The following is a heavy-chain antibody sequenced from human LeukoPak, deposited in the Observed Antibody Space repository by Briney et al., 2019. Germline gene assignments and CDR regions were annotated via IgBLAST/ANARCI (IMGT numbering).Heavy chain of an antibody. J-gene: IGHJ6*03. CDR2: INPYSGDT. D-gene: IGHD6-13*01. Sequence: ASLQVSCKASESTFTDYYIHWVRRAPGQGPVWMGWINPYSGDTNSAQRFQGRVTLTRDTSISTAYMELTGLTSDDTAVYYCAFSTIWLYYMDVWGTGTTITVSS. CDR3: AFSTIWLYYMDV. CDR1: ESTFTDYY. V-gene: IGHV1-2*02.